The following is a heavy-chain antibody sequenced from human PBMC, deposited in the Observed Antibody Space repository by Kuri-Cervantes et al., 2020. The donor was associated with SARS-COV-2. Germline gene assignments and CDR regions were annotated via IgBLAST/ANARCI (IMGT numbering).Heavy chain of an antibody. V-gene: IGHV3-74*01. CDR2: INSDGSST. CDR1: GFTFGSYW. J-gene: IGHJ6*02. CDR3: ARASRVATVNRIVSGMDV. D-gene: IGHD4-11*01. Sequence: GGSLRLSCAASGFTFGSYWMHWVRQAPGKGLVWVSRINSDGSSTSYADSVKGRFTISRDNAKNTLYLQMNSLRAEDTAVYYCARASRVATVNRIVSGMDVWGQGTTVTVSS.